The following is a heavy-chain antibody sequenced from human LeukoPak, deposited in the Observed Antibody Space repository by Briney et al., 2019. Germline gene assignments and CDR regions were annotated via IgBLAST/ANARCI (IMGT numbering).Heavy chain of an antibody. Sequence: GGSLRLSCAASGFTFSSYWMSWVRQAPGKGLEWVANIKQDGSEKYYVDSVKGRFTISRDNAKNSLYLQMNSLRAEDTAVYYCARGPNYGDRVDYFDYWGQGTLVTVPS. CDR1: GFTFSSYW. D-gene: IGHD4-17*01. J-gene: IGHJ4*02. CDR3: ARGPNYGDRVDYFDY. CDR2: IKQDGSEK. V-gene: IGHV3-7*01.